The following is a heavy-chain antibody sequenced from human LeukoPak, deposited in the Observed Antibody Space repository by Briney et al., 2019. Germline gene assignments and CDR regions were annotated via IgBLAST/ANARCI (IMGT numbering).Heavy chain of an antibody. CDR1: GFTVSSNY. CDR2: RPRGEGA. J-gene: IGHJ4*02. Sequence: PGGSLRLSCAASGFTVSSNYMSWVRQAPGKGLERVSSSRPRGEGAYYAESVKGRFTISRDISQNTLLLHMNSLTAEDTALYFCAKDWVDDDSGIDFWGRGTLVSVSS. CDR3: AKDWVDDDSGIDF. D-gene: IGHD6-19*01. V-gene: IGHV3-53*01.